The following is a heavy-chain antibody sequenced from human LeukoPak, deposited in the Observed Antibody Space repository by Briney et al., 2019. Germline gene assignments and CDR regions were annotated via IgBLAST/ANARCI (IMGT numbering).Heavy chain of an antibody. J-gene: IGHJ6*02. D-gene: IGHD6-13*01. V-gene: IGHV3-53*01. CDR2: IYSGGST. CDR1: GFTVSSNY. Sequence: PGGSLRLSCAASGFTVSSNYMSWVRQAPGKGLEWVSVIYSGGSTYYADSVKGRFTISRDNSKNTLYLQMNSLRAEDTAVYYCAGGNSSWYYHYGMDVWGQGTTVTVSS. CDR3: AGGNSSWYYHYGMDV.